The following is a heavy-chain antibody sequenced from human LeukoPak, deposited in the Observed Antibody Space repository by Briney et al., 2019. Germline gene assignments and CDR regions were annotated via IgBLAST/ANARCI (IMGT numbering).Heavy chain of an antibody. D-gene: IGHD3-10*01. J-gene: IGHJ6*03. V-gene: IGHV1-46*01. CDR3: ARDRGLLWFGELTISYYMDV. CDR1: GYTFTSYY. CDR2: INPSGGST. Sequence: ASVKVSCKASGYTFTSYYMHWVRQAPGQGLEWMGIINPSGGSTSYAQKFQGRVTMTRDTSTSTAYMELSSLRSEDTAVYYCARDRGLLWFGELTISYYMDVWGKGTTVTTSS.